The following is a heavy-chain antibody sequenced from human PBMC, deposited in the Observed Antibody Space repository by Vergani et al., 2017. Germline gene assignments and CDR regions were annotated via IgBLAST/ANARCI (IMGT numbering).Heavy chain of an antibody. CDR3: ARGKPRNLRRGYSGYDFGGGCFVDY. V-gene: IGHV3-7*01. Sequence: EVQLVESGGGLVQPGGSLRLSCAASGFTFSSYWMSWVRQAPGKGLEWVANIKQDGSEKYYVDSVKGRFTISRDNAKNSLYLQMNSLRAEDTAVYYCARGKPRNLRRGYSGYDFGGGCFVDYWGQGTLVTVSS. D-gene: IGHD5-12*01. J-gene: IGHJ4*02. CDR1: GFTFSSYW. CDR2: IKQDGSEK.